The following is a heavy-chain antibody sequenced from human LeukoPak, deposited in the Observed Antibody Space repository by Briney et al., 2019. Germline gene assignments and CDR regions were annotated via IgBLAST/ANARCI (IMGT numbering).Heavy chain of an antibody. J-gene: IGHJ5*02. Sequence: LGESLQISCQGSGSRFTSYWIGWVRPLPGKGLEWMGIIYPGDSDTRYSPSFQGHVTISADKSISTAYLQWSRLKASDTAMYYCARQMSDFWSGYSAPQNWFDRWGQGTLVTVSS. CDR3: ARQMSDFWSGYSAPQNWFDR. D-gene: IGHD3-3*01. CDR1: GSRFTSYW. V-gene: IGHV5-51*01. CDR2: IYPGDSDT.